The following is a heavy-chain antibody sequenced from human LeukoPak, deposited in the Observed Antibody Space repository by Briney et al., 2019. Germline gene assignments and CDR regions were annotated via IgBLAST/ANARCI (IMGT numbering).Heavy chain of an antibody. CDR3: ARAVHIVVVPAAETSFDY. V-gene: IGHV4-34*01. D-gene: IGHD2-2*01. CDR2: INHSGST. Sequence: SETLSLTCAAYGGSFSGYYWSWIRQPPGKGLEWIGEINHSGSTNYNPSLKSRVTISVDTSKNQFSLKLSSVTAADTAVYYCARAVHIVVVPAAETSFDYWGQGTLVTVSS. J-gene: IGHJ4*02. CDR1: GGSFSGYY.